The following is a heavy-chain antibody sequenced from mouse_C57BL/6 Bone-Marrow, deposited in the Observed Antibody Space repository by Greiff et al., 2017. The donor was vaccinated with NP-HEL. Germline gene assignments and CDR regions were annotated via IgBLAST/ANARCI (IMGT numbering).Heavy chain of an antibody. CDR1: GFTFSDYG. D-gene: IGHD4-1*02. CDR3: ASTGDYWYFDV. Sequence: EVQGVESGGGLVKPGGSLKLSCAASGFTFSDYGMHWVRQAPEKGLEWVAYISSGSSTIYYADTVKGRFTISRDNSKNTLFLQMTSLRSEDTAMYYCASTGDYWYFDVWGTGTTVTVSS. CDR2: ISSGSSTI. V-gene: IGHV5-17*01. J-gene: IGHJ1*03.